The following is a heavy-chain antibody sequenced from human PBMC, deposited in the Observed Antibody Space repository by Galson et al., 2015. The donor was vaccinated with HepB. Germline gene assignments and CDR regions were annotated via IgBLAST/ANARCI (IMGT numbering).Heavy chain of an antibody. CDR1: GGTFSSYA. J-gene: IGHJ3*02. D-gene: IGHD3-10*01. CDR2: IIPILGIA. Sequence: SVKVSCKASGGTFSSYAISWVRQAPGQGLEWMGGIIPILGIANYAQKFQGRVTITADKSTSTAYMELSSLRSEDTAVYYCARDGMNYYGSGSSPGTDAFDIWGQGTMVTVSS. V-gene: IGHV1-69*10. CDR3: ARDGMNYYGSGSSPGTDAFDI.